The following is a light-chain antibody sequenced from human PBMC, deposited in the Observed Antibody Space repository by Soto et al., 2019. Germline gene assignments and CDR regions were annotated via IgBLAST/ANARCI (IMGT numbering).Light chain of an antibody. CDR2: EVS. Sequence: QSVLTQPASVSGSPGQSITISCTGTSSDVGGYNYVSWYQQHPGKAPKLMMYEVSHRPSGVSNRFSGSNSGNTASLTISGLQAEDEADYYCSSYTSSSTYVVFGGGTKLTVL. CDR3: SSYTSSSTYVV. CDR1: SSDVGGYNY. J-gene: IGLJ2*01. V-gene: IGLV2-14*01.